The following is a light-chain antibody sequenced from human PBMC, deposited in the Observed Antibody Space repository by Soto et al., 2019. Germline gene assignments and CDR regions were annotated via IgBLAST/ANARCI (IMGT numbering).Light chain of an antibody. CDR2: KAS. J-gene: IGKJ1*01. Sequence: DIQMTQSPSSLSASVGDSVTITCRTSQTINNYLNWYQQKPGKAPKLLIYKASTLKSGVPSRFSGSGSGTEFTLTISSLQPDDFATYYCQHYNSYSEAFGQGTKVDI. CDR1: QTINNY. V-gene: IGKV1-5*03. CDR3: QHYNSYSEA.